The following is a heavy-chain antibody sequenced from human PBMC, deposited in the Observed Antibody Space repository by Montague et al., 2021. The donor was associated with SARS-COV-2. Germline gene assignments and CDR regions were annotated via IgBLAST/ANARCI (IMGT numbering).Heavy chain of an antibody. CDR1: GGAISGSSYY. CDR2: IYYSGST. D-gene: IGHD3-22*01. CDR3: ARDTRITMLVVVNRYGMDV. Sequence: SETLSLTCTVSGGAISGSSYYWGWIRQPPGKGLEWIGSIYYSGSTYYNPPLKSRVTISVDTSKNQFSLKLSSVTAADTAVYYCARDTRITMLVVVNRYGMDVWGQGTTVTVSS. J-gene: IGHJ6*02. V-gene: IGHV4-39*07.